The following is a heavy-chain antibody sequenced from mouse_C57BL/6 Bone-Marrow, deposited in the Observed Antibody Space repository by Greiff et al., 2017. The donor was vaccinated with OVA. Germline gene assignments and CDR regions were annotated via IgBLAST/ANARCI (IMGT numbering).Heavy chain of an antibody. J-gene: IGHJ1*03. CDR1: GYTFTDYN. V-gene: IGHV1-18*01. CDR3: ARITTVVAQWYFDV. CDR2: INPNNGGT. Sequence: EVQLQQSGPELVKPGASVKIPCKASGYTFTDYNMDWVKQSHGKSLEWIGDINPNNGGTIYNQKFKGKATLTVDKSSSTAYMELRSLTSEDTAVYYGARITTVVAQWYFDVWGTGTTVTVSS. D-gene: IGHD1-1*01.